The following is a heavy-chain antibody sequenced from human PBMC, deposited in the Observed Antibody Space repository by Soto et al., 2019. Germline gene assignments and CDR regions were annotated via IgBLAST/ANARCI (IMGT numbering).Heavy chain of an antibody. V-gene: IGHV3-30*02. D-gene: IGHD1-1*01. CDR3: AKDRRTTGTTRGGAGWFDP. J-gene: IGHJ5*02. CDR1: GFTFSSYG. Sequence: GGSLRLSCAASGFTFSSYGMHWVRQAPGKGLEWVAVIWYDGSNKYYADSVKGRFTISRDNSKNTLYLQMNSLRAEDTAVYYCAKDRRTTGTTRGGAGWFDPWGQGTLVTVSP. CDR2: IWYDGSNK.